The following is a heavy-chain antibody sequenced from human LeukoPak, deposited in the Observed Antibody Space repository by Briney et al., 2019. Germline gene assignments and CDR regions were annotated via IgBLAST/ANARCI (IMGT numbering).Heavy chain of an antibody. Sequence: PSETLSLTCAVYGGSFSGDYWSCIRQPPGKGLEWIGEINHSGSTNYNPSLKSRVTISVDTSKNQFSLKLSSVTAADTAVYYCARGGAWLVPDAFDIWGQGTMVTVPS. J-gene: IGHJ3*02. CDR3: ARGGAWLVPDAFDI. CDR2: INHSGST. D-gene: IGHD6-19*01. CDR1: GGSFSGDY. V-gene: IGHV4-34*01.